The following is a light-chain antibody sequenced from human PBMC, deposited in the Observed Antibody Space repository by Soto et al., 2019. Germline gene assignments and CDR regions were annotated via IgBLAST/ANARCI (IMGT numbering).Light chain of an antibody. Sequence: SYELTQPPSVSVAPGKTARITCGGNNIGSKSVHWYQQKPGQAPVLVIYYDSDRPSGIPERFSGSNSGNTATLTISRVEAGDEADYYCQVWDRSSEPPYVFGTGTKLTVL. CDR3: QVWDRSSEPPYV. CDR1: NIGSKS. V-gene: IGLV3-21*04. CDR2: YDS. J-gene: IGLJ1*01.